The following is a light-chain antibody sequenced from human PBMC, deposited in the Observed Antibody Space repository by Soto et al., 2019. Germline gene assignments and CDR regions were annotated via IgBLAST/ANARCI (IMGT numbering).Light chain of an antibody. V-gene: IGKV1-5*03. CDR2: KAS. Sequence: DIQMTQSPSTLSASVGDRVTITCRASQSISSWLAWYPQKPGKAPKLLIYKASSLESGVPSRFSGSGSGTEFTLTISSLQPDDFATYYCQQYNSYSRTFGQGTKVDIK. CDR1: QSISSW. CDR3: QQYNSYSRT. J-gene: IGKJ1*01.